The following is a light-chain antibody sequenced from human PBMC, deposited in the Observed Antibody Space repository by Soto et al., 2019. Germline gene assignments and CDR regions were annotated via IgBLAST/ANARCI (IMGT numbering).Light chain of an antibody. J-gene: IGKJ4*01. Sequence: EIVMTQSPATLSVSPGERATLSCRASQSVSSNLAWYQQKPGQAPRLLIYGASTRATGIPARFSGSGSGTDFTLTISRLEPEDLAVYYCQQYGSSPLTFGGGTKVELK. CDR1: QSVSSN. CDR2: GAS. V-gene: IGKV3-15*01. CDR3: QQYGSSPLT.